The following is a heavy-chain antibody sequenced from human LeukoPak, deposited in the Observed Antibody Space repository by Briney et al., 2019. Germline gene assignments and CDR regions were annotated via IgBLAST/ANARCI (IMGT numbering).Heavy chain of an antibody. V-gene: IGHV4-31*03. CDR3: ARDHSYYFGSQTSTLDV. D-gene: IGHD3-10*01. CDR2: IYYTGSI. CDR1: GASISTGGYY. J-gene: IGHJ6*02. Sequence: SETLSLTCTISGASISTGGYYWTWIRQPPGEGLEWIGYIYYTGSIDYNASLKSRLTISLETSKNRFSLKLNSVTAADTAVYYCARDHSYYFGSQTSTLDVWGQGTAVTVSS.